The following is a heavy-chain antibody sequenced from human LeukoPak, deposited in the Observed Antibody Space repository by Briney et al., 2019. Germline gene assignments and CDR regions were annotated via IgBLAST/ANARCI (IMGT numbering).Heavy chain of an antibody. CDR3: AKTTGGWPRFFDH. J-gene: IGHJ4*02. CDR1: GYPFSGSD. D-gene: IGHD6-19*01. V-gene: IGHV3-30*18. Sequence: QPGRSLRLSCAASGYPFSGSDIHWVRQAPGKGLEWVAFVSHEGSSKFYAESVKGRFGISRDNSKSTTYLQMNGLRPDDTAVYYCAKTTGGWPRFFDHWGQGTLVAVSS. CDR2: VSHEGSSK.